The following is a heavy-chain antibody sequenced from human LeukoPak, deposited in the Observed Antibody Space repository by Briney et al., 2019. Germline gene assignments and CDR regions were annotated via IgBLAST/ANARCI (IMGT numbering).Heavy chain of an antibody. J-gene: IGHJ6*03. Sequence: SETLSLTCTVSGGSISSSSYYWGWIRQPPGKGLEWIGSIYYSGSTYYNPSLKSRVTISVDTSKNQSSLKLNSVTAADTAVYYCARASSGWYPYYYYMDVWGKGTTVTVSS. D-gene: IGHD6-19*01. V-gene: IGHV4-39*07. CDR3: ARASSGWYPYYYYMDV. CDR1: GGSISSSSYY. CDR2: IYYSGST.